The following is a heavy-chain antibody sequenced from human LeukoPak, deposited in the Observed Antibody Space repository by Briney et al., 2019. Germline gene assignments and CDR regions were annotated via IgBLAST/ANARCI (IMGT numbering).Heavy chain of an antibody. CDR1: GFTFSSYS. J-gene: IGHJ4*02. CDR2: ISSSSSYI. CDR3: ARGTGTTSYFDY. V-gene: IGHV3-21*01. D-gene: IGHD1-1*01. Sequence: PGGSLRLSCAASGFTFSSYSMSWVRQAPGKGLEWVSSISSSSSYIYYADSVKGRFTISRDNAKNSLYLQMNSLRAEDTAVYYCARGTGTTSYFDYWGQGTLVTVSS.